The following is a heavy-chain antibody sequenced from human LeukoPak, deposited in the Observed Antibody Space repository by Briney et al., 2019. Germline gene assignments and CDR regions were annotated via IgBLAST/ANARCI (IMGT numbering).Heavy chain of an antibody. V-gene: IGHV4-34*01. CDR2: INHSGST. J-gene: IGHJ5*02. CDR1: GGSFSGYY. D-gene: IGHD3-10*01. Sequence: SETLSLTCAVYGGSFSGYYWSWIRQPPGKGLEWIGEINHSGSTNYNPSLKSRVTISVDTSKNQFSLKLGSVTAADTAVYYCARGRGILSGFDLWGQGTLVTVSS. CDR3: ARGRGILSGFDL.